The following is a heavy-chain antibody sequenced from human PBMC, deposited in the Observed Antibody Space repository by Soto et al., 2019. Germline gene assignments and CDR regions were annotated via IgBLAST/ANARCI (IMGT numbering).Heavy chain of an antibody. V-gene: IGHV3-30*18. D-gene: IGHD3-3*01. CDR3: AKDRGFGVVPYYYYYYGMDV. J-gene: IGHJ6*02. CDR1: GFTFSSYG. Sequence: GGSLRLSCAASGFTFSSYGMHWVRQAPGKGLEWVAVISYDGSSKYYADSVKGRFTVSRDNSKNTLYLQMNSLRAEDTAVYYCAKDRGFGVVPYYYYYYGMDVWGQGTTVTVSS. CDR2: ISYDGSSK.